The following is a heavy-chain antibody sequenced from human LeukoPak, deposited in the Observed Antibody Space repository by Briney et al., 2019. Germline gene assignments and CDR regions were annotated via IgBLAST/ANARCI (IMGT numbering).Heavy chain of an antibody. CDR3: ARDRFDCGGDCLTSNWFDP. V-gene: IGHV1-2*02. Sequence: ASVKVSCKASGYTFTGYYMHWVRQAPGQGLEWMGWINPNSGGTNYAQKFQGRVTMTRDTSISTAYMELSRLRSDVTAVYYCARDRFDCGGDCLTSNWFDPWGQGTLVTVSS. J-gene: IGHJ5*02. CDR1: GYTFTGYY. CDR2: INPNSGGT. D-gene: IGHD2-21*02.